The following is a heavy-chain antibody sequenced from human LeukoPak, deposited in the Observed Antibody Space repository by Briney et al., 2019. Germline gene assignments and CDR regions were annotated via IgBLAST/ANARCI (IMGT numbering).Heavy chain of an antibody. D-gene: IGHD2-21*02. CDR3: AKGWVVTANNWFDP. CDR2: ISGSGGDT. J-gene: IGHJ5*02. Sequence: GGSLRLSCAASGFTFSSYAMSWVRQGPGKGLEWVSAISGSGGDTYYADSVKGRFTISRDNSKNTLYLQMNSLRAEDTAVYYCAKGWVVTANNWFDPWGQGTLVTVSS. V-gene: IGHV3-23*01. CDR1: GFTFSSYA.